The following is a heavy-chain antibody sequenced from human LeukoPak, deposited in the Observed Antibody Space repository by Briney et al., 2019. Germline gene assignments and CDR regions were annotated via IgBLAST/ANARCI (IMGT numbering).Heavy chain of an antibody. Sequence: GGTLRLSCAASGFTFSTHGMHWVRQAPGKGLEWVSTVSGGGGTTYYADSVKGRFTISRDNSKNTLFLQMNSLRAEDTAIYYCAKDMGYCSSATCYGLDYWGQGTLVTVSS. CDR3: AKDMGYCSSATCYGLDY. D-gene: IGHD2-2*01. CDR2: VSGGGGTT. V-gene: IGHV3-23*01. J-gene: IGHJ4*02. CDR1: GFTFSTHG.